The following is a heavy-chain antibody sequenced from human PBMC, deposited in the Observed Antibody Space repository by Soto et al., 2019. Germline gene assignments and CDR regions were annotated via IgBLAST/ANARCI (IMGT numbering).Heavy chain of an antibody. Sequence: EVQLVESGGGLVQPGRSLRLSCAASGFTFDDYAMHWVRQAPGKGLEWVSGISWNSGSIGYADSVKGRFTISRDNAKNSLYLQMNSLRAEDTALHYCAKAVWGGNWNSNGMDVWGQGTTVTVSS. CDR2: ISWNSGSI. CDR1: GFTFDDYA. V-gene: IGHV3-9*01. D-gene: IGHD1-7*01. CDR3: AKAVWGGNWNSNGMDV. J-gene: IGHJ6*02.